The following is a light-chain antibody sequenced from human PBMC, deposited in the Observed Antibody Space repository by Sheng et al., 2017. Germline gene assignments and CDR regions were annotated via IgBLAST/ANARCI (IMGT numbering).Light chain of an antibody. J-gene: IGKJ2*01. Sequence: EIVLTQSPGTLSLSPGERATLSCRASQSVGSSYLAWFQQKPGQAPRLLIYGGSNRATGIPDRFSGSGSGTDFTLTITRLEPEDFAVYYCHQSGSSRTFGQGSKLEI. CDR1: QSVGSSY. CDR3: HQSGSSRT. V-gene: IGKV3-20*01. CDR2: GGS.